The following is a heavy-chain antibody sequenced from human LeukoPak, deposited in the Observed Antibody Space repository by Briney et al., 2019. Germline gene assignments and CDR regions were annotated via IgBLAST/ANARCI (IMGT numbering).Heavy chain of an antibody. D-gene: IGHD6-13*01. CDR2: ISSSSSYI. J-gene: IGHJ5*02. CDR3: AKLPRRYSSRGDWFDP. CDR1: GFTFSSYS. V-gene: IGHV3-21*01. Sequence: GGSLRLSCAASGFTFSSYSMNWVRQAPGKGLEWVSSISSSSSYIYYADSVKGRFTISRDNAKNSLYLQMNSLRAEDTAVYYCAKLPRRYSSRGDWFDPWGQGTLVTVSP.